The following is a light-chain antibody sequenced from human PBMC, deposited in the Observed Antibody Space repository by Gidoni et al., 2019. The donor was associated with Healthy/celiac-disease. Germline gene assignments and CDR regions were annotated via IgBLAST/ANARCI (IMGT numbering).Light chain of an antibody. CDR3: QQYNSYSRT. Sequence: DIQLTQLPSTLSASVGDRVTITCRASQSISSLLVWYQQKPGKAPKLLIYKASSLESGVPSRFSGSGSGTEFTLTISSLQPDDFATYYCQQYNSYSRTFGQGTKVEIK. CDR1: QSISSL. V-gene: IGKV1-5*03. J-gene: IGKJ1*01. CDR2: KAS.